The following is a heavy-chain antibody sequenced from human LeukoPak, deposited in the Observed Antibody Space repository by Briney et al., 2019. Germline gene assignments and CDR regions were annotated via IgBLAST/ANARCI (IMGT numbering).Heavy chain of an antibody. CDR3: ARDRTAYDFWSGEGDWFDP. D-gene: IGHD3-3*01. Sequence: GASVKVSCKASGGTFSSYAISWVRQAPGQGLEWMGRIIPIFGTANYAQKFQGRVTITTDESTSTACMELSSLRSEDTAVYYCARDRTAYDFWSGEGDWFDPWGQGTLVTVSS. V-gene: IGHV1-69*05. J-gene: IGHJ5*02. CDR2: IIPIFGTA. CDR1: GGTFSSYA.